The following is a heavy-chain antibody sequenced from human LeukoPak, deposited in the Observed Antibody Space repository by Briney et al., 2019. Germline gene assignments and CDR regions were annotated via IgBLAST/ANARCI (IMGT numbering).Heavy chain of an antibody. D-gene: IGHD3-10*01. Sequence: GGSLRLSCAASGFTVSSNYMSWVRQAPGKGLEWVSVIYSGGSTYYADSVKGRFTISRDNSKNTLYLQMNSLRAEDTAVYYCARDGSGSYLDYWGQGTLVTVSS. J-gene: IGHJ4*02. CDR2: IYSGGST. V-gene: IGHV3-53*01. CDR1: GFTVSSNY. CDR3: ARDGSGSYLDY.